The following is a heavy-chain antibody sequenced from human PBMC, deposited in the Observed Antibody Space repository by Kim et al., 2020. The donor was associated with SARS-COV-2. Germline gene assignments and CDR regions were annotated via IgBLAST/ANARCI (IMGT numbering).Heavy chain of an antibody. D-gene: IGHD6-13*01. CDR2: IYTSGST. CDR3: ARDLIAAAGTTWYFDL. V-gene: IGHV4-4*07. Sequence: SETLSLTCTVSGGSISSYYWSWIRQPAGKGLEWIGRIYTSGSTNYNPSLKSRVTMSVDTSKNQFSLKLSSVTAADTAGYYCARDLIAAAGTTWYFDLWGRGTLVTVSS. CDR1: GGSISSYY. J-gene: IGHJ2*01.